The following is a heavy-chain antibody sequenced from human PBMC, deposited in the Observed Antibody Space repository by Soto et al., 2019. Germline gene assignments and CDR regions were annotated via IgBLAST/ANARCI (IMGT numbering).Heavy chain of an antibody. CDR2: IIPIFGTA. CDR3: VRAITGGGYYYDSSGYYSD. V-gene: IGHV1-69*13. CDR1: GGTFNSYA. Sequence: GASVKVSCKASGGTFNSYAISWVRQAPGQGLEWMGGIIPIFGTANYAQKFQGRVTITADESTSTAYMELSSLRSEDTAVYYCVRAITGGGYYYDSSGYYSDWGQGTLVTV. D-gene: IGHD3-22*01. J-gene: IGHJ4*02.